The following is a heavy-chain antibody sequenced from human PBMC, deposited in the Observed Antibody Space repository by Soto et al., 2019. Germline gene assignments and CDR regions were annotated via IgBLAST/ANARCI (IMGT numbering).Heavy chain of an antibody. V-gene: IGHV4-59*01. J-gene: IGHJ6*02. D-gene: IGHD6-19*01. Sequence: PSETLSLTCTVSGASISRYYWSWIRQSPGKGLEWIGYLYNTGSTIYNPSLKSRVTISVDTSKNQFSLKMNSVTAADTAVYYCARGIEGWYQGRYYYGMDVWGQGTTVTVSS. CDR1: GASISRYY. CDR3: ARGIEGWYQGRYYYGMDV. CDR2: LYNTGST.